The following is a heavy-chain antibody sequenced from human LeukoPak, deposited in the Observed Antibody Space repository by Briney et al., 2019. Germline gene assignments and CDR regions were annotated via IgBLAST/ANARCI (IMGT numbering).Heavy chain of an antibody. D-gene: IGHD5-18*01. J-gene: IGHJ3*02. CDR2: ISYDGSNK. CDR1: GFTFSSYG. V-gene: IGHV3-30*18. Sequence: GGSLRLSCAASGFTFSSYGRHWVRQAPGKGLEWVAVISYDGSNKYYADSVKGRFTISRDTSKNPLYLQMNCLTAEDTAVYYCAKDLDSYGYEWAFDIWGQGTMVTVSS. CDR3: AKDLDSYGYEWAFDI.